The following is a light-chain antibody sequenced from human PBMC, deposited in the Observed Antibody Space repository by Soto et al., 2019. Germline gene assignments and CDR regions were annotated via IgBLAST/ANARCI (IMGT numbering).Light chain of an antibody. J-gene: IGLJ2*01. CDR2: EVS. Sequence: QSVLTQPASVSGSPGQSITISCTGTSSDVGGYNYVSWYQQHPGKVPKLMIYEVSNRPSGVSNRFSASKSGNTASLTISGLQDEDEADYYCSSYTSSSNVVFGGGTKLTVL. V-gene: IGLV2-14*01. CDR3: SSYTSSSNVV. CDR1: SSDVGGYNY.